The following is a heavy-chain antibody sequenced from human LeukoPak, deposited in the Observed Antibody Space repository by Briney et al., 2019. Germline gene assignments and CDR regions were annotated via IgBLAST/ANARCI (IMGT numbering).Heavy chain of an antibody. V-gene: IGHV3-30*18. CDR3: AKGDYGGNSHTFDI. CDR2: ILYDGSNK. D-gene: IGHD4-23*01. J-gene: IGHJ3*02. CDR1: GVTFSALA. Sequence: QPGGSLRLSCAASGVTFSALAMHWVRQAPGKGLEWVAVILYDGSNKYYADSVKGRLTISRDDSKNTLSLQVNSLRSEDTAVYFCAKGDYGGNSHTFDIWGQGTMVSVSS.